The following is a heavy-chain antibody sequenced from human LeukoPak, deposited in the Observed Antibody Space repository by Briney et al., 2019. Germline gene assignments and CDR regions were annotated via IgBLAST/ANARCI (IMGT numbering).Heavy chain of an antibody. J-gene: IGHJ4*02. Sequence: GGSLRLSCAASGFTFSSYSMNWVRQAPGKGLEWVSSISSSSSYIYYADSVKGRFTTSRDNDKNSLYLQMNSLRAEDTAVYYCARGGYHAYYLDYWGQGSLVTVSS. CDR2: ISSSSSYI. CDR3: ARGGYHAYYLDY. V-gene: IGHV3-21*01. D-gene: IGHD5-18*01. CDR1: GFTFSSYS.